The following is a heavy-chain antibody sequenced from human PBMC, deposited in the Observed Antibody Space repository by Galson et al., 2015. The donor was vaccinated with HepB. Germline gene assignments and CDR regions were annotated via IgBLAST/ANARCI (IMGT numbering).Heavy chain of an antibody. CDR2: VSGYDGSA. CDR3: ARDSRLELHLNNYYSYGMDV. J-gene: IGHJ6*02. CDR1: GYDFNKYG. V-gene: IGHV1-18*01. D-gene: IGHD1-7*01. Sequence: SVKVSCKASGYDFNKYGLSWVRQAPGQGLEWMGWVSGYDGSANYAPKFQGRVTMTTQKSTGTAFMEMRGLRSDDTAVHYCARDSRLELHLNNYYSYGMDVWGQGTAVIVS.